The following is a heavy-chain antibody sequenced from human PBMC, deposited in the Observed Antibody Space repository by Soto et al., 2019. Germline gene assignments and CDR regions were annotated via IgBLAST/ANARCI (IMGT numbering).Heavy chain of an antibody. CDR2: IYYSGST. J-gene: IGHJ6*02. D-gene: IGHD2-15*01. CDR3: ARGPVVVAAILGPDYYGMDV. CDR1: GGSISYYY. Sequence: LSLTCTVSGGSISYYYWSWIRQPPGKGLGWIGYIYYSGSTNCNLSLKSRVTISVDRSKNQFSLKLSSVTAADTAVYYCARGPVVVAAILGPDYYGMDVWGQGPTVTVSS. V-gene: IGHV4-59*12.